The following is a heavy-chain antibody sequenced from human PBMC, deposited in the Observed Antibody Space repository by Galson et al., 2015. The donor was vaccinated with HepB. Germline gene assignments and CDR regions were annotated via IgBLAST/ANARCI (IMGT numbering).Heavy chain of an antibody. CDR1: EFTFSSYW. V-gene: IGHV3-7*03. CDR3: ARDRIAVAGTPNFYYYYYGMDV. CDR2: IKQDGSEK. J-gene: IGHJ6*02. Sequence: SLRLSCAASEFTFSSYWMSWVRQAPGKGLEWVANIKQDGSEKYYVDSVKGRFTISRDNAKNSLYLQMNSLRAEDTAVYYCARDRIAVAGTPNFYYYYYGMDVWGQGTTVTVSS. D-gene: IGHD6-19*01.